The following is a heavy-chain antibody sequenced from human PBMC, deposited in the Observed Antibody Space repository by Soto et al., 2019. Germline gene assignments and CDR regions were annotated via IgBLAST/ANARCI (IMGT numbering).Heavy chain of an antibody. CDR3: VRTSLVVAAATREDY. D-gene: IGHD2-15*01. CDR1: GFTSSSYW. CDR2: INSDGSST. J-gene: IGHJ4*02. V-gene: IGHV3-74*01. Sequence: GGSLRLSCAASGFTSSSYWMHWVRQAPGKGLVWVSRINSDGSSTSYADSVKGRFTISRDNAKNTLYLQMNSLRAEDTAVYYCVRTSLVVAAATREDYWGQGTLVTVSS.